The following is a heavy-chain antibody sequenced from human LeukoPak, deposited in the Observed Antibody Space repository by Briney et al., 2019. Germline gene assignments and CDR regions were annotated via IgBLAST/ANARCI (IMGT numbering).Heavy chain of an antibody. D-gene: IGHD6-19*01. CDR3: ARLAVAYFDS. CDR2: IYPGGTT. CDR1: GFTVGSNY. J-gene: IGHJ4*02. V-gene: IGHV3-66*04. Sequence: PGGSLRLSCAASGFTVGSNYMGWVRQAPGKGLEWDSVIYPGGTTYYPDSVKGRFTISRDNSKNTLFLQMDSLRAEDTAVYYCARLAVAYFDSWGQGTLVSVSS.